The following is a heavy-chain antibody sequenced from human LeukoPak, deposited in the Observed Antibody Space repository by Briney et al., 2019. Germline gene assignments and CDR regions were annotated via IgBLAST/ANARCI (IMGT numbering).Heavy chain of an antibody. CDR1: GFTFSSHA. CDR3: AKDNSYYGSGNYFDY. CDR2: LSGSGYNT. Sequence: GGSLRLSCAASGFTFSSHALSWVRQAPGKGLEWVSSLSGSGYNTYYADSVKGRFTISRDNSKNTVYLQMNSLRAEDTAVYYCAKDNSYYGSGNYFDYWGQGTLVTVSS. D-gene: IGHD3-10*01. J-gene: IGHJ4*02. V-gene: IGHV3-23*01.